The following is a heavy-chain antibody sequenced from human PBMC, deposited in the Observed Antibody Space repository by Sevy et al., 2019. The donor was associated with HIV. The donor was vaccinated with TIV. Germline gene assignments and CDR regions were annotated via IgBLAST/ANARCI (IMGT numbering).Heavy chain of an antibody. CDR3: ARDWGSVH. D-gene: IGHD3-16*01. CDR1: GFTFSTYW. V-gene: IGHV3-7*01. Sequence: GGSLRLSCTASGFTFSTYWMTWVRQAPGKGLEWVANIKQDGSEKYYVDSVKGRFTISRDNAKNSLYLQMNSLGAEDTSVYYCARDWGSVHWGQGTLVTVSS. CDR2: IKQDGSEK. J-gene: IGHJ4*02.